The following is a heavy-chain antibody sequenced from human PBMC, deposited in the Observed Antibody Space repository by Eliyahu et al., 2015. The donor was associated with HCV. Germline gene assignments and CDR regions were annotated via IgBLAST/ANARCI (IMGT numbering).Heavy chain of an antibody. CDR3: ARDGGFEFGEFRYNWFDP. Sequence: GLSWVAVISYDGSNKYYADSVKGRFTISRDNSKNTLYLQMNSLRVEDTAVYYCARDGGFEFGEFRYNWFDPWGQGTLVTVSS. J-gene: IGHJ5*02. V-gene: IGHV3-30*04. D-gene: IGHD3-10*01. CDR2: ISYDGSNK.